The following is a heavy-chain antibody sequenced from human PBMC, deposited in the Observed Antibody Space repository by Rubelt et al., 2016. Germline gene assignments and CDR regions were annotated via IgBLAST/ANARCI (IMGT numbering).Heavy chain of an antibody. J-gene: IGHJ4*02. CDR2: MNADRGNT. D-gene: IGHD2-2*01. Sequence: QVQLVQSGAEVKKPGASVKVSCKASGYTFTNYDINWVRQATGQGLEWMGWMNADRGNTGYAQKFQGRLTMTRNTSLSTAYMELSSLGPGDTAVYYWARVPSFTSRGDSWGQGTLVTVSS. V-gene: IGHV1-8*01. CDR3: ARVPSFTSRGDS. CDR1: GYTFTNYD.